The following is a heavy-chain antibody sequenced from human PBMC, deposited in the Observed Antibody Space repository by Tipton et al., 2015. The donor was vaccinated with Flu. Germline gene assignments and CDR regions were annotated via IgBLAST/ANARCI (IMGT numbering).Heavy chain of an antibody. V-gene: IGHV4-4*07. CDR3: ARGLIYGADDY. Sequence: TLSLTCTVSGGSISSYYWSWIRQPAGKGLEWIGRIYTSGSTNYSPSLKSRVTMSVDTSKNQFSLKLSSVTTADTAVYYCARGLIYGADDYWGQGTLVTVSS. CDR2: IYTSGST. D-gene: IGHD4-17*01. CDR1: GGSISSYY. J-gene: IGHJ4*02.